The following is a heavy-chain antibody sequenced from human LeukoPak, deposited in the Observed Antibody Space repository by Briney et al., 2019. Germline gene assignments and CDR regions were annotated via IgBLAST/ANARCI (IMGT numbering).Heavy chain of an antibody. Sequence: GGSLRLSCAASGFTFSSYWMSWVRQAPGKGLEWVANIKQDGSEKYYVDSVKGRFTISRDNAKNSLYLQMNSLRAEDTALYYCAKDLAVEMATIAAFDIWGQGTMVTVSS. J-gene: IGHJ3*02. CDR1: GFTFSSYW. D-gene: IGHD5-24*01. CDR3: AKDLAVEMATIAAFDI. V-gene: IGHV3-7*03. CDR2: IKQDGSEK.